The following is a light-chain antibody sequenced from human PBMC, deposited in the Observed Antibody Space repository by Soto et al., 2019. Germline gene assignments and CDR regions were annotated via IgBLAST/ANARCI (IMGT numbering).Light chain of an antibody. CDR1: QSVSSN. J-gene: IGKJ1*01. V-gene: IGKV3-15*01. CDR3: QQYNNWPRT. CDR2: GAS. Sequence: MTQSPATLSVSPGERATLSCRASQSVSSNLAWYQQKPGQAPRLLIYGASTRATGIPARFSGSGSGTEFTLTISSLQSEDFAVYYCQQYNNWPRTFGQGTKVDIK.